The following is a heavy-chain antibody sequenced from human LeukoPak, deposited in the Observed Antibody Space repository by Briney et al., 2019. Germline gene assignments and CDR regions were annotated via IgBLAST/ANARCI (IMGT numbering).Heavy chain of an antibody. CDR2: ISSSGGTM. CDR1: GFTFSTNE. Sequence: GGSLRLSCAASGFTFSTNEMNWVRQASGKGLEWVSYISSSGGTMFYADSVKGRFTISRDNAKNSVYLQMNSLRAEDTAIYYCAKDSLDYWGQGTLVTVSS. V-gene: IGHV3-48*03. CDR3: AKDSLDY. J-gene: IGHJ4*02.